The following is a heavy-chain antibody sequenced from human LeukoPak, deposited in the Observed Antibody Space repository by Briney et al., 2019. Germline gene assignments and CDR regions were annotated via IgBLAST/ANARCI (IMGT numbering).Heavy chain of an antibody. J-gene: IGHJ4*02. Sequence: ASVKVSCKASGYTFTSYYMHWVRQAPGQGLEWMGIINPSGGSTSYAQKFQGRVTMTRDTSISTAYMELSRLRSDDTAVYYCARDLMTTVTTRYGYWGQGTLVTVSS. CDR3: ARDLMTTVTTRYGY. V-gene: IGHV1-46*01. CDR2: INPSGGST. D-gene: IGHD4-17*01. CDR1: GYTFTSYY.